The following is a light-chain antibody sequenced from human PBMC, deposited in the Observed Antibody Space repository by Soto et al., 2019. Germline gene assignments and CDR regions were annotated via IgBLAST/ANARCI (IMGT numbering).Light chain of an antibody. CDR1: QDISNY. CDR2: DAS. V-gene: IGKV1-33*01. Sequence: DIQMTQSPSSLSASVGDRVTITCQASQDISNYLNWYQQKPGKAPKLLIYDASNLETGVPSRFSGSGSGTDFTFTISSLQPEDIANYYCQQYDNLPITFGGGTKVEIK. J-gene: IGKJ4*01. CDR3: QQYDNLPIT.